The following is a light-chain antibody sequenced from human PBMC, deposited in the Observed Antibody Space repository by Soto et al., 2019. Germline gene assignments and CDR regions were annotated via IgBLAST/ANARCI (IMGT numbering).Light chain of an antibody. CDR2: DAS. J-gene: IGKJ1*01. CDR1: QSVSSY. Sequence: EIVLTQSPATLSLSPGERATLSCRASQSVSSYLAWYQQKPGQAPRLLIYDASNRATAIPARFSDSGSGTDFTFPVSGLEPDDFAVYYCQHRSDGARWTFGHRTKAA. CDR3: QHRSDGARWT. V-gene: IGKV3-11*01.